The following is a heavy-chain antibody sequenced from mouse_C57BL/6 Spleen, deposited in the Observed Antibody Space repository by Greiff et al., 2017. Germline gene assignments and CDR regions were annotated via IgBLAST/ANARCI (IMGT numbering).Heavy chain of an antibody. CDR2: ISSGGSYT. CDR3: ARQEYDYDAWFAY. J-gene: IGHJ3*01. V-gene: IGHV5-6*02. CDR1: GFTFSSYG. Sequence: EVMLVESGGDLVKPGGSLKLSCAASGFTFSSYGMSWVRQTPDKRLEWVATISSGGSYTYYPDSVKGRFTISRDNAKNTLYRQMSSLKSEDTAMYYCARQEYDYDAWFAYWGQGTLVTVSA. D-gene: IGHD2-4*01.